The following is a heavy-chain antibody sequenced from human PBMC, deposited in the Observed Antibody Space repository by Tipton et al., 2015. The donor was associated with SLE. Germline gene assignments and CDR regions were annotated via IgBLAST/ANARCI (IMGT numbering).Heavy chain of an antibody. Sequence: SLRLSCAASGFTFDDYAMHWVRQAPGKGLEWVSGISWNSGSIGYADSVKGRFTISRDNAKNSLYLQMNSLRAEDTALYYCARGSGWELLDIWGQGTMVTVSS. D-gene: IGHD1-26*01. V-gene: IGHV3-9*01. J-gene: IGHJ3*02. CDR3: ARGSGWELLDI. CDR1: GFTFDDYA. CDR2: ISWNSGSI.